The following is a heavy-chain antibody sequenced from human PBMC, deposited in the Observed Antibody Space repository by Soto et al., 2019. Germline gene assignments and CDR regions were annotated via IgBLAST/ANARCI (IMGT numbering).Heavy chain of an antibody. Sequence: SVKVSCKASGFTFTNSAVQWVRQARGQRLEWIGWIVVGSGNTNYAQKFQERVTITRDMSTTTAYMELSSLRSEDTAVYYCAAGYYYYYYYYGMDVWGQGTTVTVS. D-gene: IGHD3-10*01. J-gene: IGHJ6*02. V-gene: IGHV1-58*01. CDR3: AAGYYYYYYYYGMDV. CDR2: IVVGSGNT. CDR1: GFTFTNSA.